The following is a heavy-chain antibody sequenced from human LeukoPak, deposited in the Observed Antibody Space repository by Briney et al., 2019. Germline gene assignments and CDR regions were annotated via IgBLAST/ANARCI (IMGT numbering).Heavy chain of an antibody. Sequence: GGSLRPSCAASGFIFSSYAMSWVRQAPGKGLEWVSTISGSGGSTYYADSVKGRFTISRDNSKNTLYLQMNSLRAEDTAVYYCAKEGLEPPSHQFDYWGQGTLVTVSS. CDR1: GFIFSSYA. D-gene: IGHD1-1*01. CDR2: ISGSGGST. J-gene: IGHJ4*02. V-gene: IGHV3-23*01. CDR3: AKEGLEPPSHQFDY.